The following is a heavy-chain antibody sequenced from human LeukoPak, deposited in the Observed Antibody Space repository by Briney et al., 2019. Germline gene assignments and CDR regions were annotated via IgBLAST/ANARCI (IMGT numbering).Heavy chain of an antibody. D-gene: IGHD6-13*01. Sequence: GGSLRLSCAASGFTFSSYSMNWVRQAPGKGLEWVSSISSSSSYIYYADSVKGRFTISRDNAKNSLYLQMNSLRAEDTVVYYCARGTSSSWYYFDYWGQGTLVTVSS. CDR3: ARGTSSSWYYFDY. CDR2: ISSSSSYI. CDR1: GFTFSSYS. V-gene: IGHV3-21*01. J-gene: IGHJ4*02.